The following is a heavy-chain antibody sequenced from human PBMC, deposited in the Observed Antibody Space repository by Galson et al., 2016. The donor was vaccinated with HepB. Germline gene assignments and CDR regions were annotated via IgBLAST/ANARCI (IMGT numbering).Heavy chain of an antibody. Sequence: SLRLSCAASGFTFSNYWMSWVRQAPGKGLEWVASIKGDGGEKYYLDSVKGQFSVSRDNAKRSVYLQMNSLRPEDTAVYYCATPYYGGADPHFDFWGQGTLVTVSS. CDR1: GFTFSNYW. J-gene: IGHJ4*02. CDR2: IKGDGGEK. V-gene: IGHV3-7*01. D-gene: IGHD4-23*01. CDR3: ATPYYGGADPHFDF.